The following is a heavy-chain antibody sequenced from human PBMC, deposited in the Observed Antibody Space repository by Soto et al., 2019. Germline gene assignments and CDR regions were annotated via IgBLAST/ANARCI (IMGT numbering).Heavy chain of an antibody. J-gene: IGHJ5*02. Sequence: QVQLVDSGGGVVQPGRSLRLSCAASGFDFNTYRLHWVRQAPGKGLEWVADISSDGGSQYYADSVKGRFTVSRDKSNRTLYLVMNSLGAEDTATYFCAKDLSVTAASSGGWFDPWGPGTLVIVSS. CDR1: GFDFNTYR. D-gene: IGHD3-22*01. CDR3: AKDLSVTAASSGGWFDP. CDR2: ISSDGGSQ. V-gene: IGHV3-30*18.